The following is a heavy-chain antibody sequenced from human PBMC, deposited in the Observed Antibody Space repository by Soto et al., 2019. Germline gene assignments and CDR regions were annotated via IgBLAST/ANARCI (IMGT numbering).Heavy chain of an antibody. Sequence: GGSLRLSCAASGFTFSSYAMSWVRQAPGKGLEWVSAISGSGGSTYYADSVKGRFTISRDNSKNTLYLQMNSLRAEDTAVYYCAADNYYDSSGYFFGGAFDFWGQGTMVNVS. V-gene: IGHV3-23*01. CDR3: AADNYYDSSGYFFGGAFDF. CDR2: ISGSGGST. D-gene: IGHD3-22*01. J-gene: IGHJ3*01. CDR1: GFTFSSYA.